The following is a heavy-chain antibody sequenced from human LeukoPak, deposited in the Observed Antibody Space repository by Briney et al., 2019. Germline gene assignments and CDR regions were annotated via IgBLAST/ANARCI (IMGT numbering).Heavy chain of an antibody. J-gene: IGHJ4*02. V-gene: IGHV3-21*01. CDR1: GFTFSSYS. CDR2: ISSSSSYI. Sequence: PGGSLRLSCAASGFTFSSYSMNWVRQAPGKGLEWVSSISSSSSYIYYADSVKGRFTISRDNAKNSLYLQMNSLRAEDTAVYYCAKARLYGDLFDYWGQGTLVTVSS. CDR3: AKARLYGDLFDY. D-gene: IGHD4-17*01.